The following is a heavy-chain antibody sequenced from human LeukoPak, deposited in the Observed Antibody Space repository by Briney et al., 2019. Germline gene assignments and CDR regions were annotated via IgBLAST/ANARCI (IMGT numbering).Heavy chain of an antibody. Sequence: PGGSLRLSCAASGLTFSDFYMSWVRQAPGKGLEWVANIKQDGSQKYYVDSVKGRFTISRDNAKNSLYLQMNSLRAEDTAVYYCARVEGPWGQGTLVTVSS. J-gene: IGHJ4*02. CDR3: ARVEGP. V-gene: IGHV3-7*03. CDR2: IKQDGSQK. CDR1: GLTFSDFY.